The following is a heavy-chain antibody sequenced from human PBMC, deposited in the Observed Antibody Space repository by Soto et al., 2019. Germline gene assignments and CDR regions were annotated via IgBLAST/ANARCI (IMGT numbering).Heavy chain of an antibody. D-gene: IGHD3-9*01. CDR3: AKDDSYYDILTGCPDY. CDR1: GFTFSSYG. Sequence: GGSLRLSCAASGFTFSSYGMHWVRQAPGKGLEWVAVISYDGSNKYYADSVKGRFTISRDNSKNTLYLQMNSLRAEDTAVYYCAKDDSYYDILTGCPDYWGQGTLVTVSS. J-gene: IGHJ4*02. CDR2: ISYDGSNK. V-gene: IGHV3-30*18.